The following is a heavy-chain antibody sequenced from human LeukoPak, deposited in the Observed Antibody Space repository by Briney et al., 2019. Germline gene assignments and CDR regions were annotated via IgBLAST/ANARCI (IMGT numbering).Heavy chain of an antibody. J-gene: IGHJ4*02. D-gene: IGHD5/OR15-5a*01. V-gene: IGHV3-7*01. CDR3: ARLLHYERSVYRPVDC. Sequence: GGSLRLSCAASGFTFSSHSMSWVRQAPGKRLEWVANVKEDGSEENYVDSVKGRFTISRDNAVKSLYLQMNGLRAEDTAVYFCARLLHYERSVYRPVDCWGQGTLVAVSS. CDR2: VKEDGSEE. CDR1: GFTFSSHS.